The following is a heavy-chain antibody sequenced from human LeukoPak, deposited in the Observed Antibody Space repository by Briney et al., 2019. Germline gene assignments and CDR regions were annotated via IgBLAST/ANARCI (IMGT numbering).Heavy chain of an antibody. V-gene: IGHV4-31*03. D-gene: IGHD3-10*01. CDR1: GGSISSGGYY. Sequence: SETLSLTCTVSGGSISSGGYYWSWIRQHPGKGLEWIGYIYYSGSTYYNPSLKSRVTISVDTSKNQFSLKLSSVTAADTAVYYCARAPRGSGSYYRPYYFDYWGQGTLVTVSS. CDR3: ARAPRGSGSYYRPYYFDY. CDR2: IYYSGST. J-gene: IGHJ4*02.